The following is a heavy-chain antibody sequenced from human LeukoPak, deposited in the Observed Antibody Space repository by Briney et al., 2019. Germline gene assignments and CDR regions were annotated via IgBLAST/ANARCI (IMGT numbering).Heavy chain of an antibody. CDR1: GFTFSSYW. CDR3: ARDYREYQLLSPYYYYYYMDV. Sequence: GGSLRLSCAASGFTFSSYWMHWVRQTPGKGLMWVSRINSDGSSTSYADSVKGRFTISRDNAKNTLYLQMNSLRAEDTAVYYCARDYREYQLLSPYYYYYYMDVWGKGTTVTISS. CDR2: INSDGSST. V-gene: IGHV3-74*01. J-gene: IGHJ6*03. D-gene: IGHD2-2*01.